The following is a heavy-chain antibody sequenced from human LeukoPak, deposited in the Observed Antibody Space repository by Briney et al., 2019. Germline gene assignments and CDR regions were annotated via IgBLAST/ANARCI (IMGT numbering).Heavy chain of an antibody. Sequence: SETLSLTCAVSGGSISSYYWSWLRQPPGKGLEGFGSIYYSGSTYYNPPHKSRVTIYVDTSKDRFSLKLRSVTAADTAVYYCARHLGYCSSTSCYTIIGWFDPWGQGTLVTVSS. J-gene: IGHJ5*02. V-gene: IGHV4-59*05. CDR2: IYYSGST. D-gene: IGHD2-2*02. CDR3: ARHLGYCSSTSCYTIIGWFDP. CDR1: GGSISSYY.